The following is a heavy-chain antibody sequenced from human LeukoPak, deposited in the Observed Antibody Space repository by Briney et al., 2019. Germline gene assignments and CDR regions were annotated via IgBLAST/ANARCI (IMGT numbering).Heavy chain of an antibody. CDR1: GGSISSSSYY. D-gene: IGHD6-13*01. J-gene: IGHJ5*02. CDR2: IYYSGST. Sequence: PSETLSLTCTVSGGSISSSSYYWGWIRQPPGKGLEWIGSIYYSGSTYYNPSLKSRVTISVDTSKNQFSLKLSSVTAADTAVYYCARVGGDSSSLNWFDPWGQGTLVTVSS. CDR3: ARVGGDSSSLNWFDP. V-gene: IGHV4-39*01.